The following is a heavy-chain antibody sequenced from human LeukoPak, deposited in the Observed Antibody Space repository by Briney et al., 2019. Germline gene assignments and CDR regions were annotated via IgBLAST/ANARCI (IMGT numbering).Heavy chain of an antibody. CDR1: GFTFRSYW. J-gene: IGHJ4*02. V-gene: IGHV3-74*01. D-gene: IGHD1-26*01. CDR3: TREVSGSLYFDY. Sequence: GGSLRLSCAASGFTFRSYWMHWVRQTPGKGLAWVSRINIDGSSGGYADSVEGRFTISRDNAKNTLYLQMNSLRAEDTAVYYCTREVSGSLYFDYWGQGSLVTVSS. CDR2: INIDGSSG.